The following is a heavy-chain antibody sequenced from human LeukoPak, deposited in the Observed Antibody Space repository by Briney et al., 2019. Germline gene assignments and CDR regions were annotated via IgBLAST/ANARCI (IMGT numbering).Heavy chain of an antibody. V-gene: IGHV3-30*02. D-gene: IGHD2-21*02. J-gene: IGHJ6*04. CDR1: GFIFSNYG. Sequence: AGTLRFSCVAPGFIFSNYGMHWVRQAPGKGLDWVSFIRYDGNEKQYADSMRGRVTISRDNSKGTLFLQMTSLRPEDTAVYYCAKAYGSRLLKGDHQNMDVWGKGTTVIVSS. CDR3: AKAYGSRLLKGDHQNMDV. CDR2: IRYDGNEK.